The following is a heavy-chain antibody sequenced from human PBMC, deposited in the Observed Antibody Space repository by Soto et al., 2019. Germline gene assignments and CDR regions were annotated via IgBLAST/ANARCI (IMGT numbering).Heavy chain of an antibody. V-gene: IGHV4-39*01. CDR2: IHYIGST. CDR1: GGSISSSGYY. J-gene: IGHJ6*02. D-gene: IGHD1-1*01. Sequence: SETLSLTCTVSGGSISSSGYYWGWIRQPPGKGLEWIGSIHYIGSTNYNPSLKSRVTISVDTSKNQFSLKLTSVTAADKAVYYCARNLASNTNYYHGVDVWGQGTTVTVSS. CDR3: ARNLASNTNYYHGVDV.